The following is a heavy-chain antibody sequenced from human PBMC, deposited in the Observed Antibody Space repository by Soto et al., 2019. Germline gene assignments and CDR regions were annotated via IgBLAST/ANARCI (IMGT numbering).Heavy chain of an antibody. CDR3: ARDYMGSSGWYNYYGIDV. D-gene: IGHD6-19*01. V-gene: IGHV1-2*04. CDR2: INPNSGGT. J-gene: IGHJ6*02. CDR1: GYTFTGYY. Sequence: GASVKVSCKASGYTFTGYYMHWVRQAPGQGLEWMGWINPNSGGTNYAQKFQGWVTMTRDTSISTAYMELSRLRSDVTAVYYCARDYMGSSGWYNYYGIDVRAQRTTVTVSS.